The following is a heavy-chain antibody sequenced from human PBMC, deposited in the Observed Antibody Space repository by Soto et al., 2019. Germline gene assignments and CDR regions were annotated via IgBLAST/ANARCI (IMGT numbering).Heavy chain of an antibody. J-gene: IGHJ4*02. CDR2: MNPNSGNT. CDR3: ARKFSRLVTLPSY. D-gene: IGHD4-4*01. Sequence: ASLKVSCKASGYTFTSYDINWVRQATGQGLEWMGWMNPNSGNTGYAQKLQGRVTMTRNTSISTAYMELSSLRSEDTAVYYCARKFSRLVTLPSYWGQGTLVTV. V-gene: IGHV1-8*01. CDR1: GYTFTSYD.